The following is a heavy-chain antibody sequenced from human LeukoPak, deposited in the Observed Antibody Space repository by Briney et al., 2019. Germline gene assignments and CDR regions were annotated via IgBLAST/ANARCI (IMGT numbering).Heavy chain of an antibody. Sequence: PGGSLRLSCAASGFTFSSYAMSWVRQAPGKGLEWVSNISGGSGGGGNRYYADSVKGRFTISRDNAKNSLYLQMNSLRVEDTAVYYCARDRYSSSWGQGTLVTVSS. CDR2: ISGGSGGGGNR. CDR3: ARDRYSSS. CDR1: GFTFSSYA. D-gene: IGHD6-13*01. J-gene: IGHJ4*02. V-gene: IGHV3-23*01.